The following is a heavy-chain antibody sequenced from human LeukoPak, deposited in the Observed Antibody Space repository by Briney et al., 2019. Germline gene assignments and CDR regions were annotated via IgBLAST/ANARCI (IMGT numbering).Heavy chain of an antibody. CDR3: ARDDFTILGVITPGWFDP. D-gene: IGHD3-3*01. J-gene: IGHJ5*02. CDR1: GFTFSKYW. CDR2: IKQDGSDK. V-gene: IGHV3-7*01. Sequence: GGSLRLSCAASGFTFSKYWMTWVRQAPGKGLEWVASIKQDGSDKNYVDSVKGRFTASRDNATTSLYLQMNSLRAEDTAVYYCARDDFTILGVITPGWFDPWGQGTLVTVSS.